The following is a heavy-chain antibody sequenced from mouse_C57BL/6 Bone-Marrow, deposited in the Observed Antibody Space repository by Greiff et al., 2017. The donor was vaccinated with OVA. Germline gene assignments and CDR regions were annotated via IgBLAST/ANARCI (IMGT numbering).Heavy chain of an antibody. V-gene: IGHV1-52*01. D-gene: IGHD2-4*01. Sequence: QVQLQQPGAELVRPGSSVKLSCKASGYTFTSYWMHWVKQRPIQGLEWIGNIDPSDSETHYNQKFKDKATLTVDKSSSTAYMQLSSLTSEDSAVYYCARYDYDWYFDVWGTGTTVTVPS. J-gene: IGHJ1*03. CDR1: GYTFTSYW. CDR3: ARYDYDWYFDV. CDR2: IDPSDSET.